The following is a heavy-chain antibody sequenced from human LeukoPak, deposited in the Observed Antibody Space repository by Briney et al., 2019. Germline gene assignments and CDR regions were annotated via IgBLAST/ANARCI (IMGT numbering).Heavy chain of an antibody. CDR1: GGSISSGGYS. J-gene: IGHJ4*02. D-gene: IGHD6-13*01. CDR2: IYHSGST. V-gene: IGHV4-30-2*01. CDR3: ARGIAAAGIPLYFDY. Sequence: PSQTLSLTCAVSGGSISSGGYSWSWIRQPPGKGLEWIGYIYHSGSTYYNPSLKSRVTISVDRSKNQFSLKLSSVTAADTAVYYCARGIAAAGIPLYFDYWGQGTLVTVSS.